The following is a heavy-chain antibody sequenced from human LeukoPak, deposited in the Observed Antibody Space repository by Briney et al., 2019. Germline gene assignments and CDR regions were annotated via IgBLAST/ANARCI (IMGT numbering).Heavy chain of an antibody. D-gene: IGHD3/OR15-3a*01. Sequence: SGGSLRLSCAASGFTFSSYEMNWVRQAPGKGLEWVSYISSSGSTIYYADSVKGRFTISRDNAKNSLYLQMNSLRAEDTAVYYCASKGGWTEKGKRDYWGQGTLVTVSS. CDR3: ASKGGWTEKGKRDY. CDR1: GFTFSSYE. CDR2: ISSSGSTI. J-gene: IGHJ4*02. V-gene: IGHV3-48*03.